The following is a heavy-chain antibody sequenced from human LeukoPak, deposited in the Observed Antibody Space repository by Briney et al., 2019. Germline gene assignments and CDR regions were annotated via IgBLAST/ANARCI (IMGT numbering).Heavy chain of an antibody. Sequence: SETLSLTCTVSGGSISSYYWSWIRQPPGKGLEWIGYIYYSGSTNYNPSLKSRVTISVDTSKNQFSLKLSSVTAADTAVYYCAASQLVPNYYGMDVWGQGTTVTVSS. CDR1: GGSISSYY. J-gene: IGHJ6*02. CDR2: IYYSGST. V-gene: IGHV4-59*01. D-gene: IGHD6-6*01. CDR3: AASQLVPNYYGMDV.